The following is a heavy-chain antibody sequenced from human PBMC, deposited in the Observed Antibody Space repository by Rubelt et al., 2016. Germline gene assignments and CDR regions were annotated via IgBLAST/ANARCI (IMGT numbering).Heavy chain of an antibody. J-gene: IGHJ4*02. CDR1: GFTFSSYG. D-gene: IGHD1-1*01. CDR3: ARDQGNWNDLGDY. CDR2: IWYDGSNK. V-gene: IGHV3-33*01. Sequence: SGGGVVQPGRSLRLSCAASGFTFSSYGMHWVRQAPGKGLEWVAVIWYDGSNKYYADSVKGRFTISRDNSKNTLYLQMNSLRAEDTAVYYCARDQGNWNDLGDYWGQGTLVTVSS.